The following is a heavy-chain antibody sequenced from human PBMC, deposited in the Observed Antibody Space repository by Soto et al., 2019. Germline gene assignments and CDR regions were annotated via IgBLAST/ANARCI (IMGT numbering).Heavy chain of an antibody. CDR2: ISGSGAST. V-gene: IGHV3-23*01. J-gene: IGHJ6*02. Sequence: GGSLRLSCVASGLTFHTYAMTWVRQAPGKGLDWVSAISGSGASTYYVDSVKGRFTISRDNSKNTLYLQMNSLRAEDTAVYYRAKIFSYDFLLGPPPYYYSGMDVGAQGPTAPVSS. CDR1: GLTFHTYA. D-gene: IGHD3-3*01. CDR3: AKIFSYDFLLGPPPYYYSGMDV.